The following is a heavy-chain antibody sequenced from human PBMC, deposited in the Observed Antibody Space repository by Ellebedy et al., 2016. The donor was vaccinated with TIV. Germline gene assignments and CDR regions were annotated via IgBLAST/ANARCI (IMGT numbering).Heavy chain of an antibody. D-gene: IGHD6-13*01. CDR3: ARSPGIDSAGIDYYYYIDV. CDR2: IGSDGSHQ. CDR1: GFTFSSYG. Sequence: GESLKISXAASGFTFSSYGMHWVRQAPGKGLEWVAVIGSDGSHQYHADSVKGRFIISRGNSKNTLDLQMNSLRAEDTAVYYCARSPGIDSAGIDYYYYIDVWGKGTTVIVSS. V-gene: IGHV3-33*01. J-gene: IGHJ6*03.